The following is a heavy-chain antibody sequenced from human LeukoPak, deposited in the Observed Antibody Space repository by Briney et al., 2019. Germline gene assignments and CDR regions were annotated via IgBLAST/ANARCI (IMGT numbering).Heavy chain of an antibody. J-gene: IGHJ3*02. V-gene: IGHV3-9*01. CDR2: ISWNSGSI. D-gene: IGHD3-10*01. CDR1: GFTFDDYA. Sequence: GGSLRLSCAASGFTFDDYAMHWVRQAPGKGLEWVSGISWNSGSIGYADSVKGRFTISRDNAKNSLYLQMNSLRAEDTALYHCASSRLDYYGSGSYYGAFDIWGQGTMVTVSS. CDR3: ASSRLDYYGSGSYYGAFDI.